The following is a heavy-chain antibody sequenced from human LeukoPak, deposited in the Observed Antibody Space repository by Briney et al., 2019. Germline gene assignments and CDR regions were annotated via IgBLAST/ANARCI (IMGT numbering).Heavy chain of an antibody. CDR3: ARGKPYPDHEAFHM. V-gene: IGHV3-53*01. J-gene: IGHJ3*02. CDR2: IYSGGAT. CDR1: GFTFSSYA. Sequence: GRSLRLSCAASGFTFSSYAMHWVRQAPGKGLEWVSAIYSGGATYYADSVKGRFTISRDNSQNTLYLQMNSLRAEDTAVYYCARGKPYPDHEAFHMWGQGTMVTVFS. D-gene: IGHD3-16*01.